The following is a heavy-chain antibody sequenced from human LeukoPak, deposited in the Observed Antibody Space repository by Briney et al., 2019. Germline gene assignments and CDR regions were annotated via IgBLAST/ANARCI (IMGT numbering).Heavy chain of an antibody. J-gene: IGHJ3*02. CDR1: GFTFSSYA. D-gene: IGHD2-15*01. V-gene: IGHV3-23*01. CDR2: ISGSGSTT. CDR3: AKPRQRYCSGGSCFDAFDI. Sequence: GGSLRLSCAASGFTFSSYAMNWVRQAPGKGLEWVSAISGSGSTTYYADSVKGRFTISRDNSKDTLFLQTNSLTAEDAAIYSCAKPRQRYCSGGSCFDAFDIWGQGTMVTVSS.